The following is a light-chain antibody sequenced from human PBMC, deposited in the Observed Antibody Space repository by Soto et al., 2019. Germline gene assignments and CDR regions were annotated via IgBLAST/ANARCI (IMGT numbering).Light chain of an antibody. J-gene: IGKJ3*01. CDR2: AAS. CDR3: QQLISYPFT. Sequence: DIQLTQSPSFLSASVGDRVTITCRASQGISSYLAWYQQKPGKAPNLLIYAASTLQSGVPSRFSGSGSGTDFTLTISSLQPEDFATYYCQQLISYPFTFGPGTKVDI. CDR1: QGISSY. V-gene: IGKV1-9*01.